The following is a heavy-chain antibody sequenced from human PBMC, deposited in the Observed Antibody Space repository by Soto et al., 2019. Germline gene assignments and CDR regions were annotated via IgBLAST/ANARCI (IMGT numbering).Heavy chain of an antibody. CDR3: AKPQGAPMIKLYFDY. Sequence: PGGSLRLSCAASGFTFSSYFMSWVRQAPGKGLEWVSAISGGGGSTYYADSVKGRFTISRDNSKNTLYLQMNSLRAEDTAVYYCAKPQGAPMIKLYFDYWGQGALVTVSS. V-gene: IGHV3-23*01. CDR1: GFTFSSYF. D-gene: IGHD3-16*01. CDR2: ISGGGGST. J-gene: IGHJ4*02.